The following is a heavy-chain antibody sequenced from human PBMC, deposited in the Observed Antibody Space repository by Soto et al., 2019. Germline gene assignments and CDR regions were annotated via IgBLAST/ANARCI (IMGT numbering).Heavy chain of an antibody. CDR1: GFTFCDYY. Sequence: QVQLVESGGGLVKPGGSLRLSCAASGFTFCDYYMSWIRQAPGKGLEWVSDISGSDSTMFYADSVKGRFTISRDNAKNSLYLQMNSLRAEDTAVYYCSRDQMRGVIAIDYWGQGTLVTVSS. J-gene: IGHJ4*02. CDR2: ISGSDSTM. CDR3: SRDQMRGVIAIDY. D-gene: IGHD3-16*02. V-gene: IGHV3-11*01.